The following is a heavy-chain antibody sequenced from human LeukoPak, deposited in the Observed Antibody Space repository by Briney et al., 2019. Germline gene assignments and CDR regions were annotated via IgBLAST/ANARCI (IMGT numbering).Heavy chain of an antibody. D-gene: IGHD1-14*01. J-gene: IGHJ4*02. CDR1: GGSISSYY. CDR3: ARQRYPGMNPFDY. CDR2: IYTRGST. Sequence: SETLSLTCTVSGGSISSYYWSWIRQPPGKGLEWIGYIYTRGSTNYNPSRKSRVTISVDTSKNQFSLKLSSVTAADTAVYYCARQRYPGMNPFDYWGQGTLVTVSS. V-gene: IGHV4-4*09.